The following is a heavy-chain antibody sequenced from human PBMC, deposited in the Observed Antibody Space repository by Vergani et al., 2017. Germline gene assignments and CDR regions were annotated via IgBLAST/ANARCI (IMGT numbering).Heavy chain of an antibody. CDR3: ARSTVTTRPYYYYVMDV. CDR2: IYPADSDT. D-gene: IGHD4-17*01. J-gene: IGHJ6*02. Sequence: EVQLVQSGAEVKKPGESLKISCKGSGYSFTSYWIGWVRQMPGKGLEWMGIIYPADSDTRYSPSFQGQVTISADKSISPAYLQWSSLKASDTAMYYCARSTVTTRPYYYYVMDVWGQGTTVTVSS. CDR1: GYSFTSYW. V-gene: IGHV5-51*01.